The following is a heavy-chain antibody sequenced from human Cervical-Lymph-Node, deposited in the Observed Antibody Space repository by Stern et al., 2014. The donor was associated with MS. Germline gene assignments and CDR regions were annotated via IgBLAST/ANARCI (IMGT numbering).Heavy chain of an antibody. V-gene: IGHV1-46*01. D-gene: IGHD4-17*01. CDR3: ARAHHDYGDYLNWFHP. Sequence: QVQLVQSGAEVKKPGASVKVSCKASGYTFTSYYMHWVRQAPGQGLEWMGIINPSGGSTSYAQKFQGRVTMTRDTSTSTVYMELSSLRSEDTAVYYCARAHHDYGDYLNWFHPWGQGTLVTVSS. CDR2: INPSGGST. CDR1: GYTFTSYY. J-gene: IGHJ5*02.